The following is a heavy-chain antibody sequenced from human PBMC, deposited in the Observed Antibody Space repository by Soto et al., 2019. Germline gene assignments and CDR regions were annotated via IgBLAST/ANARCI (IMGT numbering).Heavy chain of an antibody. CDR3: ARVVYYDNSGYNY. V-gene: IGHV3-21*01. Sequence: EVRLVESGGGLVKPGGSLRLSCAASGFTFSSYSMNWVRQAPGKGLEWVSSISGSSDYIYYADSVKGRFTISRDNANNSLSLQMNSLRVEDTAVDYCARVVYYDNSGYNYWGQGTLVTVSS. J-gene: IGHJ4*02. CDR2: ISGSSDYI. D-gene: IGHD3-22*01. CDR1: GFTFSSYS.